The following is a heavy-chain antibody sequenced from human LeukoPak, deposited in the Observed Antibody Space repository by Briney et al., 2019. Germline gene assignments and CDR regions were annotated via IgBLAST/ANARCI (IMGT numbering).Heavy chain of an antibody. CDR2: IRGSGDRT. CDR3: AKRITWFDP. V-gene: IGHV3-23*01. J-gene: IGHJ5*02. D-gene: IGHD1-14*01. CDR1: GFTFSSYA. Sequence: SGGSLRLSCAASGFTFSSYAMSWVRQAPGEGLEWVSAIRGSGDRTHYADSVKGRFTISRDNSKHTLYLQMNSLRAEDTAVYYCAKRITWFDPWGQRTLVTVSS.